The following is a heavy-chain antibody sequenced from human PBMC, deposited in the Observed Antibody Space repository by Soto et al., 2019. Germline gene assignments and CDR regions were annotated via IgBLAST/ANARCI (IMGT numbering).Heavy chain of an antibody. J-gene: IGHJ4*02. CDR2: IWYDGSNK. CDR3: ARDKGMAVAVLDY. V-gene: IGHV3-33*01. Sequence: GGSLRLSCAASGFTFSSYGMHWVRQAPGKGLEWVAVIWYDGSNKYYADSAKGRFTISRDNSKNTLYLQMNSLRAEDTAVYYCARDKGMAVAVLDYWGQGTLVTVSS. D-gene: IGHD6-19*01. CDR1: GFTFSSYG.